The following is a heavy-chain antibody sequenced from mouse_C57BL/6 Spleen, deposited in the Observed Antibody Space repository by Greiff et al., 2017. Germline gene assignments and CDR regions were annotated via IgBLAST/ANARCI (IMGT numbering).Heavy chain of an antibody. Sequence: QVQLQQPGAELVRPGSSVKLSCKASGYTFTSYWMHWVKQRPIQGLEWIGNIDPSDSETHYNQKFKDKATLTVDKSSSTAYMQLSSLTSEDSAVYYCGLLRYPYAMDYWGQGTSVTVSS. J-gene: IGHJ4*01. CDR2: IDPSDSET. CDR1: GYTFTSYW. D-gene: IGHD1-1*01. V-gene: IGHV1-52*01. CDR3: GLLRYPYAMDY.